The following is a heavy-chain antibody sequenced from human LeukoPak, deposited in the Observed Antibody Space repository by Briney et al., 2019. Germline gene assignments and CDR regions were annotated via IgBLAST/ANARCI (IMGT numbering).Heavy chain of an antibody. Sequence: SETLSLTCAVYGGSFSGYYWSWIRQPPGKGLEWIGEINHSGSTYYNPSLKSRVTISVDTSKNQFSLKLSSVTAADTAVYYCARTRYYYGSGSYYQDDAFDIWGQGTMVTVSS. V-gene: IGHV4-34*01. CDR3: ARTRYYYGSGSYYQDDAFDI. CDR2: INHSGST. J-gene: IGHJ3*02. D-gene: IGHD3-10*01. CDR1: GGSFSGYY.